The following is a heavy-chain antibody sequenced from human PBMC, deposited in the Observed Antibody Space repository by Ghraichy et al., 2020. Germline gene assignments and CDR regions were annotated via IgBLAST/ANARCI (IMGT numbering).Heavy chain of an antibody. Sequence: GGSLRLSCAASGFIVSSNYMSWVRQAPGKGLEWVSVIYSGGRTYYADSVKGRFTISSDSSKNTLYLQMKSLRAEDSAVYYCARAGIAARPSIFRDYYYMNVWGKGTTVTVSS. D-gene: IGHD6-6*01. J-gene: IGHJ6*03. CDR3: ARAGIAARPSIFRDYYYMNV. V-gene: IGHV3-53*01. CDR2: IYSGGRT. CDR1: GFIVSSNY.